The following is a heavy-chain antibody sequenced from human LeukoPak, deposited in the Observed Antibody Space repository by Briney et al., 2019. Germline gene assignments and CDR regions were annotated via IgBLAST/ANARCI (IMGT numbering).Heavy chain of an antibody. CDR3: ARGSLRYCSGGSCYSTKSGFDY. D-gene: IGHD2-15*01. V-gene: IGHV4-34*01. CDR1: GGSFSGYY. J-gene: IGHJ4*02. CDR2: INHSGST. Sequence: PSETLSLTCAVYGGSFSGYYWSWIRQPPGKGLEWIGEINHSGSTNYNPSLKSRVTISVDTSKNQFSLKPSSVTAADTAVYYCARGSLRYCSGGSCYSTKSGFDYWGQGTLVTVSS.